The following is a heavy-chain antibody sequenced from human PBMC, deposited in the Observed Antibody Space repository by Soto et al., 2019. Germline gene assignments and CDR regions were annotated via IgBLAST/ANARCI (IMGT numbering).Heavy chain of an antibody. CDR2: IYPGDSEI. V-gene: IGHV5-51*03. CDR1: GYSFTTYW. J-gene: IGHJ4*02. Sequence: PGESLKISCQASGYSFTTYWIARVRQTPGRGLEWMGIIYPGDSEIKYIPSFDGQVTFSGDKATSTGCLKWSGMETSDTGMYFCARSPEGNSLAPSGFWCQGYMVTVS. CDR3: ARSPEGNSLAPSGF. D-gene: IGHD2-21*01.